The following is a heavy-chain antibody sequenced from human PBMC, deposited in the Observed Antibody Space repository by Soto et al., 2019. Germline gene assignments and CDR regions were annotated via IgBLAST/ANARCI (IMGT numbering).Heavy chain of an antibody. CDR2: ISAYNGNT. CDR3: ARRVCMGYTFSTSCYFDY. Sequence: GASVKVSCKASGYTFTSYGISWVRQAPGQGLEWMGWISAYNGNTNYAQKLQGRVTMTTDTSTSTAYMELRSLRSDDTAVYYCARRVCMGYTFSTSCYFDYWGQGTLVTVSS. D-gene: IGHD2-2*01. V-gene: IGHV1-18*01. CDR1: GYTFTSYG. J-gene: IGHJ4*02.